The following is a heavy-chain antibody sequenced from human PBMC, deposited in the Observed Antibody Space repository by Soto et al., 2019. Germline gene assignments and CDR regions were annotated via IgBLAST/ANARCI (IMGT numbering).Heavy chain of an antibody. V-gene: IGHV1-24*01. CDR3: ATVVGLGRYYFDV. CDR2: FDPKDRLP. Sequence: ASVKVSCKVSGHKVTELFFYWLRPSPGTALECMRGFDPKDRLPVYAQKYEGRLTITDDASTDTVYLEVENQRSEDTAVYFCATVVGLGRYYFDVWGQGILVTVSS. CDR1: GHKVTELF. D-gene: IGHD3-9*01. J-gene: IGHJ4*02.